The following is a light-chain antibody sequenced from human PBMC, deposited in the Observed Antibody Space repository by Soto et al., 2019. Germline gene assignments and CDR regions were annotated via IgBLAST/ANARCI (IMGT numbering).Light chain of an antibody. Sequence: IVLKQSPGTVSLSTRERATLSCRATQTVFSNYIGWYQQKPGQAPRRLIFGASIRATGIPDRFSGSGSGTEFTLTVSSLQSEDFAVYYCQQYNNWPPVTFGGGTKVDI. CDR2: GAS. J-gene: IGKJ4*01. CDR3: QQYNNWPPVT. CDR1: QTVFSN. V-gene: IGKV3D-15*01.